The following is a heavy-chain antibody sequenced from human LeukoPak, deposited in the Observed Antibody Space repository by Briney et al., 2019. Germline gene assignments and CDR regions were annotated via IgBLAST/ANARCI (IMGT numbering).Heavy chain of an antibody. J-gene: IGHJ5*02. CDR1: GYTFTSYG. D-gene: IGHD3-9*01. Sequence: ASVKVSCKASGYTFTSYGISWVRQAPGQGLEWMGRINAYNGNTNYAQKLQGRVTMTTDTSTSTAYMELRSLRADDAAVYYCARDNYDVLTGYYVNWFGRWGQVTLVTVSS. V-gene: IGHV1-18*04. CDR2: INAYNGNT. CDR3: ARDNYDVLTGYYVNWFGR.